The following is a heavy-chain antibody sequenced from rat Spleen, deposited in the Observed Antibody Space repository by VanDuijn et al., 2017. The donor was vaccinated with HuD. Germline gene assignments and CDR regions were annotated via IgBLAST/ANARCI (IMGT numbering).Heavy chain of an antibody. J-gene: IGHJ4*01. Sequence: EVQLVETGGGLVQPGRSMKLSCAASGFSFSNHYMAWVRQTPTKGLEWVASINTGGGITYYRDSVKGRFTISRDNAKSTLYLQMDSLRSEDTATYYCARRGYYYDGSYYYAHVMDAWGQGASVTVSS. CDR3: ARRGYYYDGSYYYAHVMDA. CDR1: GFSFSNHY. CDR2: INTGGGIT. D-gene: IGHD1-12*02. V-gene: IGHV5-25*01.